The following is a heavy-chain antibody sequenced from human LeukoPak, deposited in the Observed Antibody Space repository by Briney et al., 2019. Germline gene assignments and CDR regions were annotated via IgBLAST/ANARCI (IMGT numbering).Heavy chain of an antibody. CDR2: IYDSGST. CDR3: ASEPGSPSAFDI. Sequence: PSETLSLTCTVSGGSISSSSYYWGWIRQPRGKGLEWIESIYDSGSTYYNPSRKSRVTISVDTSKNQFSLKLSSVTAADTAVYYCASEPGSPSAFDIWGQGTMVTVSS. D-gene: IGHD1-26*01. V-gene: IGHV4-39*01. J-gene: IGHJ3*02. CDR1: GGSISSSSYY.